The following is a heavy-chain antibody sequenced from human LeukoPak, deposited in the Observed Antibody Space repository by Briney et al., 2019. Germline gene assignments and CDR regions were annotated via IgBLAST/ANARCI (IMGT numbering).Heavy chain of an antibody. CDR1: GYTFTSYG. V-gene: IGHV1-18*01. J-gene: IGHJ6*03. D-gene: IGHD6-13*01. CDR2: ISAYNGNT. CDR3: ARLEGSPLAAANYYYYYYMDV. Sequence: ASVKVSCKASGYTFTSYGISWVRQAPGQGLEWMGFISAYNGNTNYAQKLQGRVTMTTDTSTSTAYMELRSLRSDDTAVYYCARLEGSPLAAANYYYYYYMDVWGKGTTVTVSS.